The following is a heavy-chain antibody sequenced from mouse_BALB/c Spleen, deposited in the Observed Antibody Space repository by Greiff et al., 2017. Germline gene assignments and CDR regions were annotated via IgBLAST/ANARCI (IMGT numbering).Heavy chain of an antibody. Sequence: EVQVVESGGGLVKPGGSLKLSCAASGFTFSSYAMSWVRQTPEKRLEWVATISSGGSYTYYPDSVKGRFTISRDNAKNTLYLQMSSLRSEDTAMYYWARQGNWDGGDYYAMDYWGQGTSVTVSS. V-gene: IGHV5-9-3*01. J-gene: IGHJ4*01. CDR3: ARQGNWDGGDYYAMDY. CDR2: ISSGGSYT. CDR1: GFTFSSYA. D-gene: IGHD4-1*01.